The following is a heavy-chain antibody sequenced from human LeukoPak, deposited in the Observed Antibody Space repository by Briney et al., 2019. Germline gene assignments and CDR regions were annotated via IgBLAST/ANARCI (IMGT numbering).Heavy chain of an antibody. CDR2: TYYSGST. D-gene: IGHD5-18*01. Sequence: PSETLSLTCTVSGGSISSGDYYWSWIRQPPGKGLEWIGYTYYSGSTYYNPSLKSRVTISVDTSKNQFSLKLSSVTAADTAVYYCARGEEYSYGLGIIDYWGQGTLVTVSS. V-gene: IGHV4-30-4*08. CDR3: ARGEEYSYGLGIIDY. J-gene: IGHJ4*02. CDR1: GGSISSGDYY.